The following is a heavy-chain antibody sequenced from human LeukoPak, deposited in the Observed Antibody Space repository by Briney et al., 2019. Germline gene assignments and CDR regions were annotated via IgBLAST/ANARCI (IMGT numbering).Heavy chain of an antibody. CDR3: ARVWRRHMVRGVIIPGY. CDR2: MNPNSGNT. Sequence: VASVKVSCKASGYTLTSYDINWVRQATGQGLEWMGWMNPNSGNTGYAQKFQGRVTMTRNTSISTAYMELSSLRSEDTAVYYCARVWRRHMVRGVIIPGYWGQGTLVTVSS. D-gene: IGHD3-10*01. CDR1: GYTLTSYD. J-gene: IGHJ4*02. V-gene: IGHV1-8*01.